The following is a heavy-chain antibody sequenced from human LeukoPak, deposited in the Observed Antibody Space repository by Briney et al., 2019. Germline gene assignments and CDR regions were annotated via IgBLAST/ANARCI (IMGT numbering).Heavy chain of an antibody. D-gene: IGHD5-12*01. CDR1: GFTLSIYS. J-gene: IGHJ4*02. CDR3: ARDPPYSGYDEYYFDY. Sequence: EPGGSLRLSCAASGFTLSIYSMNWVRQAPGKGLEWVSSISRSSSFIYYADSVKGRFTIYRENAKNSLYLQMNSLRAEDTAVYYCARDPPYSGYDEYYFDYWGQGTLVTVSS. CDR2: ISRSSSFI. V-gene: IGHV3-21*01.